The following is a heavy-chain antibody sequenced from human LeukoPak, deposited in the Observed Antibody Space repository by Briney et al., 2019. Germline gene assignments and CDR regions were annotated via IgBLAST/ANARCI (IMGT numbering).Heavy chain of an antibody. D-gene: IGHD3-22*01. CDR3: ARGYYDSSGYYSFSDY. J-gene: IGHJ4*02. V-gene: IGHV1-8*02. CDR2: MNPNSGNT. CDR1: GYTFNGYY. Sequence: ASVKVSCKASGYTFNGYYMHWVRQATGQGLEWMGWMNPNSGNTGYAQKFQGRVTMTRNTSISTAYMELSSLRSEDTAVYYCARGYYDSSGYYSFSDYWGQGTLVTVSS.